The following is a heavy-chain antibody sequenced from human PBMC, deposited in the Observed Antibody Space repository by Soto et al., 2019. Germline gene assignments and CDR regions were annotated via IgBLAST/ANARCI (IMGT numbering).Heavy chain of an antibody. V-gene: IGHV2-5*02. CDR3: AHRVLRTVFGLVTTTAIYFDF. CDR1: GFSLTTSGVG. J-gene: IGHJ4*02. D-gene: IGHD3-3*01. CDR2: IYWDDDK. Sequence: QITLNESGPTVVRPTETLTLTCRFSGFSLTTSGVGVGWVRQSPGKAPEWLALIYWDDDKRYRESLKSRLTITKDTSKNQVVLTVANLDPTDTATYSCAHRVLRTVFGLVTTTAIYFDFWGQGTPVAVSS.